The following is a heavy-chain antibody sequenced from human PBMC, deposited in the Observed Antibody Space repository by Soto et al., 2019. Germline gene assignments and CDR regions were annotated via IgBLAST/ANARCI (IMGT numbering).Heavy chain of an antibody. V-gene: IGHV1-3*01. CDR1: GCTFTSYA. D-gene: IGHD6-13*01. Sequence: ASVKVSCKASGCTFTSYAMHWVRQAPGQRLEWMRWINAGNGNTKYSQKFQGRVTITRDTSASTAYMELSSLRSEDTAVYYCARGGKDSRWSYMDVWGKGTTVTVSS. J-gene: IGHJ6*03. CDR2: INAGNGNT. CDR3: ARGGKDSRWSYMDV.